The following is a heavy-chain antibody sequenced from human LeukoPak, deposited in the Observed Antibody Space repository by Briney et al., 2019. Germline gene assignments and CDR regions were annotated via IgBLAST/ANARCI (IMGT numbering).Heavy chain of an antibody. CDR2: ISGSGGT. Sequence: VGSLRLSRAPSGFTFSSYAVSWGRQAPRRGREWVSAISGSGGTYYIAPVTGRFIVSRDNSRNTLYLQLHSLGAEDTAIYYCAKEDFRDHATGFDSWGQGTLVTVSS. CDR1: GFTFSSYA. V-gene: IGHV3-23*01. D-gene: IGHD1-1*01. J-gene: IGHJ5*01. CDR3: AKEDFRDHATGFDS.